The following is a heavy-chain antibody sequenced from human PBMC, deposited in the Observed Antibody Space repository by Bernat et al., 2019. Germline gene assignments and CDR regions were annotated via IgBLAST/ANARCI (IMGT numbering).Heavy chain of an antibody. CDR1: GFTVSSNY. CDR2: IYSSGTT. CDR3: ARDATYIGGGWFDP. D-gene: IGHD3-10*01. Sequence: EVQLVESGGGLIQPGGSLRLSCAASGFTVSSNYMIWVRQAPGKGLEWVSVIYSSGTTYYADSVKGRFTISRDNSKNTLYLQMNSLRAEDTAVYYCARDATYIGGGWFDPWGQGTLVTVSS. J-gene: IGHJ5*02. V-gene: IGHV3-53*01.